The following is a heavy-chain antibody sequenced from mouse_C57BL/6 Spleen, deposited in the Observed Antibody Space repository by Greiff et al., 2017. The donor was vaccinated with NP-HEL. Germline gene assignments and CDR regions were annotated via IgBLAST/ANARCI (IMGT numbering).Heavy chain of an antibody. CDR2: IDPETGGT. V-gene: IGHV1-15*01. CDR1: GYTFTDYE. Sequence: QVQLKQSGAELVRPGASVTLSCKASGYTFTDYEMHWVKQTPVHGLEWIGAIDPETGGTAYNQKFKGKAILTADKSSSTAYMELRSLKSENSAVYYCTRRRYGCGLVDDWGQGTTLTVSS. CDR3: TRRRYGCGLVDD. J-gene: IGHJ2*01. D-gene: IGHD2-2*01.